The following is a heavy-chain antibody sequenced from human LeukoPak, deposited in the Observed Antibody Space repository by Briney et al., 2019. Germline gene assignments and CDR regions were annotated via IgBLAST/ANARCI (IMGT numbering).Heavy chain of an antibody. J-gene: IGHJ4*02. V-gene: IGHV4-59*01. CDR3: ARVSGFVLDY. D-gene: IGHD3-10*01. CDR2: IYYSGST. Sequence: SETLSLTCTVSGGSISGYYWSWIRQPPGKGLEWIGYIYYSGSTNYNPSLKSRVNISVDTSKNQFSLKLSSVTAADTAVYYCARVSGFVLDYWGQGTLITVSS. CDR1: GGSISGYY.